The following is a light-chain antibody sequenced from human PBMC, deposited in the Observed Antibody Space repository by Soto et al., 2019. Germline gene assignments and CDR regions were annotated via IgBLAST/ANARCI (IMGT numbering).Light chain of an antibody. CDR3: QQYKPWPVA. V-gene: IGKV3-15*01. Sequence: VMTQSPTTLSVSPGERATLSCRASHSVCSNLAWYQQNPGQAPRLLIYGASTRATGVRARFSGSGSATQFTLAISSLQSEDLGFYYCQQYKPWPVAFGGGTKVEIK. CDR1: HSVCSN. CDR2: GAS. J-gene: IGKJ4*01.